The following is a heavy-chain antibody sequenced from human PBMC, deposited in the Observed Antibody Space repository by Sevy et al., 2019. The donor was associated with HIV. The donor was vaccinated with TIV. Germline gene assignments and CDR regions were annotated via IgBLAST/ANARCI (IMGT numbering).Heavy chain of an antibody. CDR1: GYSFTSYW. CDR3: ARYGSNHEDRYNWLDP. Sequence: GESLKISCKGSGYSFTSYWIAWVRQMPGKGLEWMGIIYPGDSDTRYSPSFQGQVTISADKSISTAYLQWSSLKASDTAMYYCARYGSNHEDRYNWLDPWGRGTLVTVSS. D-gene: IGHD2-2*01. J-gene: IGHJ5*02. CDR2: IYPGDSDT. V-gene: IGHV5-51*01.